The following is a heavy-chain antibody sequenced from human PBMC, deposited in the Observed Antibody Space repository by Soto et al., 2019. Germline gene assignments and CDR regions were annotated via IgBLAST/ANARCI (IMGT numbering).Heavy chain of an antibody. CDR2: IYYSGST. V-gene: IGHV4-61*05. J-gene: IGHJ4*02. Sequence: PSETLSHTCTVSGGSSSSSSYYWSWIRQPPGKGLEWIGYIYYSGSTNYNPSLKSRVTISVDMSKNQFSLKLSSVTAADTAVYFCARRWGTTFDYWGQGTLVTVSS. D-gene: IGHD3-16*01. CDR3: ARRWGTTFDY. CDR1: GGSSSSSSYY.